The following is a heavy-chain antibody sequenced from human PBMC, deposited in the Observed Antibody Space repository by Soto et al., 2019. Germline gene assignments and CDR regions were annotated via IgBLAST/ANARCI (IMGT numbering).Heavy chain of an antibody. CDR1: GGTFSSYT. D-gene: IGHD5-12*01. J-gene: IGHJ2*01. V-gene: IGHV1-69*12. CDR2: IITIFGTA. Sequence: QVQLVQSGAEVKKPGSSVTVSCKASGGTFSSYTISWVRQAPGQGLEWMGGIITIFGTATYAQKFQGRVTITADESTSAAHMELSSLRPEDTAVYYCASGNQRWLQLWYFDLWGRGTLVTVSS. CDR3: ASGNQRWLQLWYFDL.